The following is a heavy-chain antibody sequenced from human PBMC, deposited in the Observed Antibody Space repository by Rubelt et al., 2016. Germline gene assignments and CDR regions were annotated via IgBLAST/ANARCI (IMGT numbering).Heavy chain of an antibody. CDR3: ARTYYDYVWGSYRRSVYYFDY. D-gene: IGHD3-16*02. CDR2: IYYSGST. V-gene: IGHV4-59*08. Sequence: QVQLQESGPGLVKPSETLSLTCTVSGGSISSYYWSWIRQPPGKGLEWIGYIYYSGSTNYNPSLKSRVTISVDTSKNQFSLRLSVVTAADTAVYYCARTYYDYVWGSYRRSVYYFDYWGQGTLVTVSS. J-gene: IGHJ4*02. CDR1: GGSISSYY.